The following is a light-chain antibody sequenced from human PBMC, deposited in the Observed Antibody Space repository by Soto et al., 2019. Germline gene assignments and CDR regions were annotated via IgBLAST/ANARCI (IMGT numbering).Light chain of an antibody. V-gene: IGKV3-20*01. CDR3: HHYGTSRT. Sequence: EIVLTQSPGTLSLSPGERATLSCRASQSFSSFYLGWYQQKPGQAPRLLIFDASTRATGIPDRFTGSGSGTDFTLTVNRLEPEDFAVYYCHHYGTSRTFGQGTKVDI. J-gene: IGKJ1*01. CDR2: DAS. CDR1: QSFSSFY.